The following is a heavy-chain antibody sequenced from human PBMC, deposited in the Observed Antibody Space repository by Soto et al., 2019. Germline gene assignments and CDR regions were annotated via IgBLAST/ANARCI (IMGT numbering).Heavy chain of an antibody. CDR3: ARGVLTGYYPTNFDY. J-gene: IGHJ4*02. Sequence: SVKVSCKASGGTFSSYAISWVRQAPGRGLEWMGGIIPIFGTANYAQKFQGRVTITADKSTSTAYMELSSLRSEDTAVYYCARGVLTGYYPTNFDYWGQGTLVTVSS. V-gene: IGHV1-69*06. D-gene: IGHD3-9*01. CDR1: GGTFSSYA. CDR2: IIPIFGTA.